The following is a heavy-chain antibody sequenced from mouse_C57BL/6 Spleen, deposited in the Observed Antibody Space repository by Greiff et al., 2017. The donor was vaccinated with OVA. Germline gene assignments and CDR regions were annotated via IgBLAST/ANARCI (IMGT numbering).Heavy chain of an antibody. D-gene: IGHD3-2*01. J-gene: IGHJ2*01. Sequence: DVMLVESGGDLVKPGGSLKLSCAASGFTFSSYGMSWVRQTPDKRLEWVATISSGGSYTYYPDSVKGRFTISRDNAKNTLYLQMSSLKSEDTAMYYCARREDTSGIYYFDYWGQGTTLTVSS. V-gene: IGHV5-6*02. CDR3: ARREDTSGIYYFDY. CDR2: ISSGGSYT. CDR1: GFTFSSYG.